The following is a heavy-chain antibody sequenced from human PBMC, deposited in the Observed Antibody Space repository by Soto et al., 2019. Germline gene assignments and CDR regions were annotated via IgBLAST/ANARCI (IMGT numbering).Heavy chain of an antibody. CDR1: GFTFSGYS. J-gene: IGHJ4*02. CDR3: AKSRRYSVYDFPFDY. CDR2: VSDSGGGT. V-gene: IGHV3-23*01. D-gene: IGHD5-12*01. Sequence: EVQLLESGVDFVQPGGSLRLYCAVSGFTFSGYSMSWVRQAPGNGLEWVSGVSDSGGGTYYAESVKGRFTISKDNAQNALYLQMKSLSDVDTEIYYYAKSRRYSVYDFPFDYWGQGTLVTVSS.